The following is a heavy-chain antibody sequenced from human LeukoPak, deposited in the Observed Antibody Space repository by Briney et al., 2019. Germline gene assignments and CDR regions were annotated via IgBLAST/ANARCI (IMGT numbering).Heavy chain of an antibody. V-gene: IGHV4-4*09. J-gene: IGHJ2*01. Sequence: SETLSLTCTVSGGSVSSYYWSWIRQPPGKGLEWIGYIYNSENTKYNSSLESRVTISVDTSKNQFFLRLSPVPAADTAVYYCARFHSGPSGWYVLWYFDLWGRGTLVTVSS. CDR1: GGSVSSYY. D-gene: IGHD6-19*01. CDR2: IYNSENT. CDR3: ARFHSGPSGWYVLWYFDL.